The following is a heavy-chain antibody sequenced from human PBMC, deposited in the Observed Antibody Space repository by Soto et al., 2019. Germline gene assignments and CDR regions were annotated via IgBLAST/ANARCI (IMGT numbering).Heavy chain of an antibody. D-gene: IGHD1-7*01. Sequence: ASVKVSCKVSGYTLTELSMHWVRQAPGKGLEWMGGFDPEDGETIYAQKFQGRVTMTEDTSTDTAYVELSSLRSEDTAVYYCATVDGTTGRDYYYYMDVWGKGTTVTVSS. CDR3: ATVDGTTGRDYYYYMDV. CDR2: FDPEDGET. V-gene: IGHV1-24*01. J-gene: IGHJ6*03. CDR1: GYTLTELS.